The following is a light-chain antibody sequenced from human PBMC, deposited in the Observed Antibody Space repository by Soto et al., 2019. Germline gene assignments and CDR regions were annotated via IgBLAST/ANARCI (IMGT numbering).Light chain of an antibody. Sequence: EIVLTQSPGTLSLSPGERATLSCRASQSVNSRLAWYQHKPGQAPRLLISGASSRATGIPVRFSGSGSGTDFTLTISSLEPEDFAVYYCQQRSDWLPITFGQGTRLEIK. J-gene: IGKJ5*01. CDR3: QQRSDWLPIT. CDR2: GAS. CDR1: QSVNSR. V-gene: IGKV3-11*01.